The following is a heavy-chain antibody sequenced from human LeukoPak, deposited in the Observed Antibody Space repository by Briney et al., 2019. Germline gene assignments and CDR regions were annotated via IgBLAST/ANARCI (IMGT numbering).Heavy chain of an antibody. CDR2: INHSGST. J-gene: IGHJ4*02. V-gene: IGHV4-34*01. D-gene: IGHD3-10*01. CDR1: GGSFSGYY. Sequence: SETLSFTCAVYGGSFSGYYWSWIRQPPGKGLEWIGEINHSGSTNYNPSLKSRVTISVDTSKNQFSLKLSSVTAADTAVYYCARGMVRGVNYRHWGQGTLVTVSS. CDR3: ARGMVRGVNYRH.